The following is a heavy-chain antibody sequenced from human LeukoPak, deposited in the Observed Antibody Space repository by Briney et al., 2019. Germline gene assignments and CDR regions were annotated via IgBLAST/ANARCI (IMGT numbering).Heavy chain of an antibody. Sequence: PSETLSLTCAVYGGSFSGYYWSWIRQPPGKGLEWIGYIYYSGSTNYNPSLKSRVTISVDTSKNQFSLKLSSVTAADTAVYYCARAVGATPNFDYWGQGTLVTVSS. CDR1: GGSFSGYY. D-gene: IGHD1-26*01. CDR3: ARAVGATPNFDY. J-gene: IGHJ4*02. V-gene: IGHV4-59*01. CDR2: IYYSGST.